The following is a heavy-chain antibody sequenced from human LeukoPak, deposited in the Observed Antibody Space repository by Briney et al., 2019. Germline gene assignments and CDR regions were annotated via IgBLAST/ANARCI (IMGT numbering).Heavy chain of an antibody. J-gene: IGHJ4*02. Sequence: GGSLRLSCAASGFTVSSNYMSWVRQAPGKGLEWVSVIYSGGSTYYADSVKGRFTISRDNSKNTLYLQMNSLRGEDTAVYYCARAGEYSSGLLFDYWGQGTLVTVSS. CDR3: ARAGEYSSGLLFDY. D-gene: IGHD6-19*01. CDR1: GFTVSSNY. CDR2: IYSGGST. V-gene: IGHV3-53*01.